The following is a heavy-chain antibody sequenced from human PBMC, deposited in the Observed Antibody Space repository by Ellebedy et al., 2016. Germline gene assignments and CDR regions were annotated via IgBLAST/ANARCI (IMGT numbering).Heavy chain of an antibody. CDR3: ARWNFCFDY. D-gene: IGHD1-7*01. J-gene: IGHJ4*02. V-gene: IGHV3-7*01. CDR2: INQDGSLK. CDR1: GFSFSSYG. Sequence: GGSLRLXXAASGFSFSSYGFNWVRQAPGKGLEWVARINQDGSLKFYADSVKGRFTISRDNAYNSLSLRMNNLRAEDTAVHYCARWNFCFDYWGQGTRVTVSS.